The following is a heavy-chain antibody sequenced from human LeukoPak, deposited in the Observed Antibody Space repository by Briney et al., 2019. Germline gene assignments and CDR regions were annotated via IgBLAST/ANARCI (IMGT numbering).Heavy chain of an antibody. CDR1: GYTFTSYG. CDR2: ISAYNGNT. Sequence: GASVKVSCKASGYTFTSYGISWVRQAPGQGLEWMGWISAYNGNTNYAQKLQGRVTMTTDTSTSTAYMELRSLRSDDTAVYYCARDKPSDTAMVNSRSFDYWGQGTLVTVSS. CDR3: ARDKPSDTAMVNSRSFDY. D-gene: IGHD5-18*01. J-gene: IGHJ4*02. V-gene: IGHV1-18*01.